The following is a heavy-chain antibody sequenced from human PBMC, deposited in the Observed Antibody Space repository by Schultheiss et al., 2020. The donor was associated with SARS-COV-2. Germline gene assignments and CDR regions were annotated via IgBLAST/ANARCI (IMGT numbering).Heavy chain of an antibody. CDR3: AKAPLPVAGRGYYFDY. V-gene: IGHV3-13*01. D-gene: IGHD6-19*01. CDR1: GFTFSSYD. Sequence: GGSLRLSCAASGFTFSSYDMHWVRQATGKGLEWVSAIGTAGDTYYPGSVKGRFTISRENAKNSLYLQMNSLRAEDTALYYCAKAPLPVAGRGYYFDYWGQGTLVTVSS. J-gene: IGHJ4*02. CDR2: IGTAGDT.